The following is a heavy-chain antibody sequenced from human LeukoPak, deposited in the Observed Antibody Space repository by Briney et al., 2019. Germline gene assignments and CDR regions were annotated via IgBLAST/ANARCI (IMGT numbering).Heavy chain of an antibody. CDR3: AKGTDYYGSGGHFDF. V-gene: IGHV3-23*01. CDR2: ISGSATST. J-gene: IGHJ4*02. Sequence: GGSLRLSCAASGFTFSSYAMSWVRQAPGEGLEWVSGISGSATSTDYADSVRGRFSISRDNFKNTVSLQMSSLRAEDTATYYCAKGTDYYGSGGHFDFWGQGALVTVSS. CDR1: GFTFSSYA. D-gene: IGHD3-10*01.